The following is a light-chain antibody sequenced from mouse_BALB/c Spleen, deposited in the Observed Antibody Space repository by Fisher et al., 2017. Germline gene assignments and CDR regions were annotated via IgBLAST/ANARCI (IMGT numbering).Light chain of an antibody. CDR2: LTS. CDR1: SSVSSSY. V-gene: IGKV4-79*01. J-gene: IGKJ4*01. Sequence: IVLTQTPASLAVSLGQKVTMTCSASSSVSSSYLHWYQQKPRSSPKPWIYLTSNLASGVPARFSGSGSGTSYSLTISSMEAEDAATYYCHQRSSYLTFGSGTKLEIK. CDR3: HQRSSYLT.